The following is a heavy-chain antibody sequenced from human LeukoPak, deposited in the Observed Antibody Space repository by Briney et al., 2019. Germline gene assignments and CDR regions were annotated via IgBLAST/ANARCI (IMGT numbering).Heavy chain of an antibody. CDR1: GFAFSTYA. Sequence: GGSLRLSCAASGFAFSTYAMSWVRQAPGKGLEWVSGIIGSGGSTYYADSVKGRFTISRDNSKNTLYLQMNSLRAEDTAVYYCAKDRRLDYGDYFDYWGQGTLVTVSS. CDR2: IIGSGGST. CDR3: AKDRRLDYGDYFDY. J-gene: IGHJ4*02. V-gene: IGHV3-23*01. D-gene: IGHD4-17*01.